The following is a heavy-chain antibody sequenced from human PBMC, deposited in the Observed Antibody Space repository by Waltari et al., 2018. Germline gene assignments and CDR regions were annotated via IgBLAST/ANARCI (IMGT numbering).Heavy chain of an antibody. D-gene: IGHD2-21*02. CDR3: ARRVGDSDAFDI. Sequence: QVQLQESGPGLVKPSETLSLTCTVSGGPISSYYWSWIRQPPGKGLEWIGYIYYSGSTNYNPSLKSRVTISVDTSKNQFSLKLSSVTAADTAVYYCARRVGDSDAFDIWGQGTMVTVSS. CDR1: GGPISSYY. J-gene: IGHJ3*02. CDR2: IYYSGST. V-gene: IGHV4-59*01.